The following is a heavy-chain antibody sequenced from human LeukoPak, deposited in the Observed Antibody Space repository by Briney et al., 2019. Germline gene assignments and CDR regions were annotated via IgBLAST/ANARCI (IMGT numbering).Heavy chain of an antibody. V-gene: IGHV4-30-2*01. D-gene: IGHD3-10*01. CDR2: IYHSGST. CDR1: GGSISSGGYS. CDR3: ARHFYGSGSYSSYYFDY. J-gene: IGHJ4*02. Sequence: PSETLSLTCAVSGGSISSGGYSWSWIRQPPGKGLEWIGYIYHSGSTYYNPSLKSRVTISVDTSKNQFFLRLRSVTAADTAVYYCARHFYGSGSYSSYYFDYWGQGTLVTVSS.